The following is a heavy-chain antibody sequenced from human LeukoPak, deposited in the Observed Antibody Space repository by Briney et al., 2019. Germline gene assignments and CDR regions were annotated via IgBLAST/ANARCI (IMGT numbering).Heavy chain of an antibody. J-gene: IGHJ5*02. CDR2: IYPGDSDT. D-gene: IGHD3-3*01. Sequence: GESLKISCKGSGYSFTSYWIGWVRQMPGKGLEWMGIIYPGDSDTRYSPSFQGQVTISADKSISTAYLQWSSLKASDTAMYYCARLGPIFGVVNSWFDPWGQGTLVTVSS. CDR1: GYSFTSYW. V-gene: IGHV5-51*01. CDR3: ARLGPIFGVVNSWFDP.